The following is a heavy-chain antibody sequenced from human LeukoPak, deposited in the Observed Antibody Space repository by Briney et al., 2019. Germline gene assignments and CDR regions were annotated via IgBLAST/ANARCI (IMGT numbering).Heavy chain of an antibody. J-gene: IGHJ3*02. V-gene: IGHV3-30*04. CDR3: ARDNVVMAAFDI. CDR2: ISYDGSNK. CDR1: GFTFSSYA. Sequence: PGGSLRLSCAASGFTFSSYAMHWVRQAPGKGLEWVAVISYDGSNKYYADSVKGRFTISRDNSKNTLYLQMNSLRAEDTAVYYCARDNVVMAAFDIWGQGTMVTVSS. D-gene: IGHD3-22*01.